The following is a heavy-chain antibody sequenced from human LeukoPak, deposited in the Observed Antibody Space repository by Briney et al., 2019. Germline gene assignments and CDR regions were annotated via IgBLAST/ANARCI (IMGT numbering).Heavy chain of an antibody. Sequence: GGSLRLSCAASGFTFSRYAMSWIRQAPGKGLEWVSVISDSGGRTYYADSVKGRFTVSRDNSKNTLHLQMNSHRDDNTAVYYCAKGNLQSRHSTGFDHWGQGTLVTVSS. V-gene: IGHV3-23*01. CDR2: ISDSGGRT. J-gene: IGHJ4*01. CDR3: AKGNLQSRHSTGFDH. CDR1: GFTFSRYA. D-gene: IGHD6-25*01.